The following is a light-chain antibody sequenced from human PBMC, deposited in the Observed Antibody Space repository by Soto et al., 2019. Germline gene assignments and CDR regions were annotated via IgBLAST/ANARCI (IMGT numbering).Light chain of an antibody. CDR1: QGIGNY. Sequence: DIQLTQSPSSLSASVGDRVTITCRASQGIGNYLAWYQQKPGKVPKLLIFATSTLHSEVPSRFSASGSGTDFTLTISSLQPEDVATYYCQKYLSALWTFGQGTKV. V-gene: IGKV1-27*01. J-gene: IGKJ1*01. CDR3: QKYLSALWT. CDR2: ATS.